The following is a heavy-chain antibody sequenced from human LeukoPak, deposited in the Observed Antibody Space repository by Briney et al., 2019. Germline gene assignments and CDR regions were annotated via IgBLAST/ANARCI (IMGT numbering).Heavy chain of an antibody. D-gene: IGHD6-13*01. V-gene: IGHV3-9*01. CDR2: ISWNSGSI. J-gene: IGHJ4*02. CDR3: AKDGDGGSSSWYFDY. Sequence: PGRSLRLSCAASGFTFGDYAMHWVRQAPGKGLEWVSGISWNSGSIGYADSVKGRFTISRDNAKNSLYLQMNSLRAEDTALYYCAKDGDGGSSSWYFDYWGQGTLVTVSS. CDR1: GFTFGDYA.